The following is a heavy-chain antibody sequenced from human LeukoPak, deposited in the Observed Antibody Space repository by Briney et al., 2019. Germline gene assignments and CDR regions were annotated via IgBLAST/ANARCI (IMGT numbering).Heavy chain of an antibody. CDR2: IYYSGGT. V-gene: IGHV4-39*07. J-gene: IGHJ4*02. CDR3: ARDVLLLWFGSTPYNYFDY. D-gene: IGHD3-10*01. Sequence: SETLSLTCTVSGGSISSSSYYWGWIRQPPGKGLEWIGSIYYSGGTYYNPSLKSRVTISVDTSKNQFSLKLSSVTAADTAVYYCARDVLLLWFGSTPYNYFDYWGQGTLVTVSS. CDR1: GGSISSSSYY.